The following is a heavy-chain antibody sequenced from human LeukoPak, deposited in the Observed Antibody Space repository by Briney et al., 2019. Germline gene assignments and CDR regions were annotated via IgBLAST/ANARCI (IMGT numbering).Heavy chain of an antibody. CDR3: ARVGPLNGDYPDY. CDR2: INTNTGNP. Sequence: ASMTASCKASGGTFSSYAISWRRHAPGQGLEWMGWINTNTGNPTYAQGFTGRFVFSLDTSVSTAYLQISSLKAEDTAVYYCARVGPLNGDYPDYWGQGTLVTVSS. V-gene: IGHV7-4-1*02. D-gene: IGHD4-17*01. CDR1: GGTFSSYA. J-gene: IGHJ4*02.